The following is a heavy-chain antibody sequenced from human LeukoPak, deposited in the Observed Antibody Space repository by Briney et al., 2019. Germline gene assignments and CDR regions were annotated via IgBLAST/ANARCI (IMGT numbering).Heavy chain of an antibody. D-gene: IGHD3-10*01. Sequence: GGSLRLSCAASGFPFSDYTMNWVRQTPDKGLQWVSYFENNSYHIFYTNSVRGRFTIFTDNGKNSLYLQMNSLRVEESAVYYFVSGSSLHRGLRFWSLDHWGQGTLVTVSS. CDR3: VSGSSLHRGLRFWSLDH. V-gene: IGHV3-21*01. CDR1: GFPFSDYT. J-gene: IGHJ4*02. CDR2: FENNSYHI.